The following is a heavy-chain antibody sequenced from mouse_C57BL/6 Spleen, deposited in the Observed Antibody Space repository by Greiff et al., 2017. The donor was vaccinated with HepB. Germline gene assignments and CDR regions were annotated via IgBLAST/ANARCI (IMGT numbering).Heavy chain of an antibody. Sequence: ESGAELVRPGASVTLSCKASGYTFTDYEMHWVKQTPVHGLEWIGAIDPETGGTAYNQKFKGKAILTADKSSSTAYMELRSLTSEDSAVYYCTNYYGSPAWFAYWGQGTLVTVSA. J-gene: IGHJ3*01. CDR3: TNYYGSPAWFAY. V-gene: IGHV1-15*01. D-gene: IGHD1-1*01. CDR1: GYTFTDYE. CDR2: IDPETGGT.